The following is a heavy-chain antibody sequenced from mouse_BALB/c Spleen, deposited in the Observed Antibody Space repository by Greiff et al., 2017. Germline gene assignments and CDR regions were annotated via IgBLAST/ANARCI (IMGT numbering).Heavy chain of an antibody. V-gene: IGHV14-3*02. Sequence: VQLKESGAELVKPGASVKLSCTASGFNIKDTYMHWVKQRPEQGLEWIGRIDPANGNTKYDPKFQGKATITADTSSNTAYLQLSSLTSEDTAVYYCARDYYGTSDDWGQGTTLTVSS. CDR1: GFNIKDTY. CDR2: IDPANGNT. CDR3: ARDYYGTSDD. J-gene: IGHJ2*01. D-gene: IGHD1-1*01.